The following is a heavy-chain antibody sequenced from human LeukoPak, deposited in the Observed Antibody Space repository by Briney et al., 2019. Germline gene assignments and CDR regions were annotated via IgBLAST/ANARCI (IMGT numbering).Heavy chain of an antibody. Sequence: SETLSLTCTVSGASISSSSYYWGWIRQPPGKGLEWIGSIYYSGSTYYNPSLKSRVTISVDTSKNQFSLKLSSVTAADTAVYYCARGDYYDSSGPFDYWGQGTLVTVSS. CDR2: IYYSGST. J-gene: IGHJ4*02. D-gene: IGHD3-22*01. V-gene: IGHV4-39*07. CDR3: ARGDYYDSSGPFDY. CDR1: GASISSSSYY.